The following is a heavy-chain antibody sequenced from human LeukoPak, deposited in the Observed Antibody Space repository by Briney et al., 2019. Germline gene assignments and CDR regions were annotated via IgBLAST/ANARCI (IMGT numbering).Heavy chain of an antibody. J-gene: IGHJ4*02. D-gene: IGHD5-24*01. CDR3: ARALGWLLGYFDY. CDR1: GGSISSTTSY. CDR2: IYYSGNT. V-gene: IGHV4-39*07. Sequence: PETLSLTCPVSGGSISSTTSYWAWIRQPPGKGLEWIGSIYYSGNTYYNPSLKSRVTISVDTSKNHFSLKLSSVTAADTAVYYCARALGWLLGYFDYWGQGTLVTVSS.